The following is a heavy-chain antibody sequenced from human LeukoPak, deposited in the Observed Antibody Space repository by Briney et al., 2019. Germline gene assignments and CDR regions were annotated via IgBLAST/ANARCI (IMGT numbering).Heavy chain of an antibody. CDR3: AKEDSSGYLDY. D-gene: IGHD3-22*01. CDR1: GFTFSSYW. J-gene: IGHJ4*02. CDR2: TRNKPHSYTT. V-gene: IGHV3-72*01. Sequence: QPGGSLRLSCAASGFTFSSYWMSWVRQAPGKGLEWVARTRNKPHSYTTEYAASVTGRFTVSRDDSKNSLYLQMNSLRAEDTAVYYCAKEDSSGYLDYWGQGTLVTVSS.